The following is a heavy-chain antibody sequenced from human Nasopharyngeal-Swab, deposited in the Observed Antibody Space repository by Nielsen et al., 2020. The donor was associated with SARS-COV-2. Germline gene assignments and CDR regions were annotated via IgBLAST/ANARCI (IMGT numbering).Heavy chain of an antibody. CDR1: GSTFNFYY. V-gene: IGHV1-46*02. Sequence: ASVKVSCKQSGSTFNFYYMHWVRQAPGQGLEWVGMINPSDGSTSYAHKLQGRVTMTSDTSTGTVYMELSSLESGDTAVYYCARWVGAAAFFDKWGQGTLVTVSS. D-gene: IGHD6-13*01. CDR2: INPSDGST. CDR3: ARWVGAAAFFDK. J-gene: IGHJ3*02.